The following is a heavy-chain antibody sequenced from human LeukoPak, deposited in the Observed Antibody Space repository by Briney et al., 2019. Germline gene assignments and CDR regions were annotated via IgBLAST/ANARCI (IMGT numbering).Heavy chain of an antibody. J-gene: IGHJ4*02. V-gene: IGHV4-59*01. CDR2: IYYSGST. Sequence: SETLSLTCIVSGGSISSYYWSWIRQPPGKGLEWIGFIYYSGSTHYKPSLKSRGTISVDTSRNQYSLKLSSVTAADTAVYYCARSSESYDSSGYYSYYFDYWGQGTLVTVSS. CDR1: GGSISSYY. CDR3: ARSSESYDSSGYYSYYFDY. D-gene: IGHD3-22*01.